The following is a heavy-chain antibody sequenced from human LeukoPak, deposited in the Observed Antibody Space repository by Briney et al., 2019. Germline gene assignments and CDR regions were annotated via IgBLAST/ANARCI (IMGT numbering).Heavy chain of an antibody. D-gene: IGHD3-3*01. CDR1: GFTFSSYG. Sequence: PGGSLRLSCAASGFTFSSYGMHWVRQAPGKGLEGVAVIWYDGSNKYYADSVKGRFTISRDNSKNTLYLQMNSLRAEDTAVYYCARDDDFWSGYYSQFDYWGQGTLVTVSS. J-gene: IGHJ4*02. V-gene: IGHV3-33*01. CDR2: IWYDGSNK. CDR3: ARDDDFWSGYYSQFDY.